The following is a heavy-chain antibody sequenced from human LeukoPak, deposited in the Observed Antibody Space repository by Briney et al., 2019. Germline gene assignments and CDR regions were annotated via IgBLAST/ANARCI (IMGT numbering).Heavy chain of an antibody. CDR1: GGSISSGGYY. CDR3: AREPLPAAYYYYGMDV. Sequence: PSQTLSLTCTVSGGSISSGGYYWSWIRQHPGKGLEWIGYIYYSGSTYYNPSLKSRVTISVDTSKNQFSLKLSSVTAADTAVYYCAREPLPAAYYYYGMDVWGQGTTVTVSS. D-gene: IGHD2-2*01. CDR2: IYYSGST. J-gene: IGHJ6*02. V-gene: IGHV4-31*03.